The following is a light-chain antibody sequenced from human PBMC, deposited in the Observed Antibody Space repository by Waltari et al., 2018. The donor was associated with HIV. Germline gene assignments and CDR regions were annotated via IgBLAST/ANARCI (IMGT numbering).Light chain of an antibody. V-gene: IGKV3-11*01. CDR3: QHRNNWAV. CDR1: QSVGGY. J-gene: IGKJ3*01. Sequence: EIVLTQSPATLSLSPGESATLSCRASQSVGGYLAWYQQKSGQAPRLLIYDASNRATGIPARFSGSGSGTDFTLTISSLEPEDFAVYYCQHRNNWAVFGPGTKVDI. CDR2: DAS.